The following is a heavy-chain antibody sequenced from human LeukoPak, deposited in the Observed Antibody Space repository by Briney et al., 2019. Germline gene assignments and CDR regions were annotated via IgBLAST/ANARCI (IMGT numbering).Heavy chain of an antibody. J-gene: IGHJ4*02. Sequence: SETLSLTCAVYGGSFSGYYWSWIRQPPGKGLEWIGEINHSGSTNYNPSLKSRVTISVDTSKNQFSLKLSSVTAADTAVYYCGREIQAPGKTLEYWGQGTLVTVSS. CDR1: GGSFSGYY. V-gene: IGHV4-34*01. CDR2: INHSGST. CDR3: GREIQAPGKTLEY.